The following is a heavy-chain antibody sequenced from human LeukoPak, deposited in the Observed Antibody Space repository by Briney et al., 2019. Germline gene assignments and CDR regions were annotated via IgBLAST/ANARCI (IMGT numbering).Heavy chain of an antibody. V-gene: IGHV3-23*01. D-gene: IGHD3-9*01. CDR1: GFTFSSYA. CDR3: AKDFGYYDILTGYSLPLTFDY. J-gene: IGHJ4*02. Sequence: GGSLRLSCAASGFTFSSYAMSWVRQAPGKGLEWVSAISGSGGSTYYADSVKGRFTISRDNSKNTLYLQMNSLRAEDTAVYYCAKDFGYYDILTGYSLPLTFDYWGQGTLVTVSS. CDR2: ISGSGGST.